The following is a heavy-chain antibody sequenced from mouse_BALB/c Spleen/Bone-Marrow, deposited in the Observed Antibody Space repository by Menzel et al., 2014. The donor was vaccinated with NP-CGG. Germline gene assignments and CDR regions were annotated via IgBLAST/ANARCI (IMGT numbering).Heavy chain of an antibody. V-gene: IGHV1S130*01. J-gene: IGHJ2*01. D-gene: IGHD3-1*01. Sequence: QVQLQQSGSVLVRPGASVKLSCKASGYTFTSSLMHWAKQSPGQGLEWIGEIHPNSGNTNYNEKFKGKATLTVDTSTSTAYVDPSSLTSEDSAVYYCARSGFDYWGQGTTLTVSS. CDR3: ARSGFDY. CDR1: GYTFTSSL. CDR2: IHPNSGNT.